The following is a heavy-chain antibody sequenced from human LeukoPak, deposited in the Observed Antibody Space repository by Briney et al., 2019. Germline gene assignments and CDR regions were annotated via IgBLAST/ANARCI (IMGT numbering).Heavy chain of an antibody. D-gene: IGHD3-16*01. J-gene: IGHJ4*02. CDR1: GGSFSGYY. CDR3: ARHHTSSKPIGY. CDR2: INHSGST. Sequence: PSETLSLICAVYGGSFSGYYWSWIRQPPGKGLEWIGEINHSGSTNYNPSLKSRVTISVDTSKNQLSLKLTSVTAADTAMYYCARHHTSSKPIGYWGQGMLVTVSS. V-gene: IGHV4-34*01.